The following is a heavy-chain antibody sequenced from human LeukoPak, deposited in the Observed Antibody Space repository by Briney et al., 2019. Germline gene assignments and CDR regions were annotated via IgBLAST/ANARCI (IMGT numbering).Heavy chain of an antibody. CDR1: GFTFTSYS. V-gene: IGHV3-21*04. D-gene: IGHD2-15*01. CDR2: ITIRISSI. J-gene: IGHJ6*03. CDR3: AKGATEEPTGAFCSGGSCFYYYYYMDV. Sequence: SSAVSGFTFTSYSMNSVPQAPRKGLGWVSAITIRISSITSAAPVRGRFTISRDNAKTCLYLQMNSLRAEDTALYYCAKGATEEPTGAFCSGGSCFYYYYYMDVWGKGTTVTVSS.